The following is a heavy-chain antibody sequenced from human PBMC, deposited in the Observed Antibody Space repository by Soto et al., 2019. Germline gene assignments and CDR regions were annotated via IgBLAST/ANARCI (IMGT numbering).Heavy chain of an antibody. CDR1: GFTFSNYA. CDR3: AKDIYRALYYYGMDV. D-gene: IGHD3-16*02. J-gene: IGHJ6*02. Sequence: PGGSLRLSCAASGFTFSNYALHWVRQAPGKALEWVAVVSDDGSTKYYADSVKGRFTISRDNSKNTLYLQMNSLRAEDTAVYYCAKDIYRALYYYGMDVWSQGTTVTVSS. CDR2: VSDDGSTK. V-gene: IGHV3-30*18.